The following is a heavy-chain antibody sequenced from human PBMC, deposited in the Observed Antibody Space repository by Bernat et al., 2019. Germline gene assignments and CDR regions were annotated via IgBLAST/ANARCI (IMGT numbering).Heavy chain of an antibody. V-gene: IGHV5-51*01. CDR2: IYPGDSDT. CDR3: ARSLHYDFWSGYPDRHWYFDL. J-gene: IGHJ2*01. Sequence: EVQLVQSGAEVKKPGESLKISCKGSGYSFTSYWIGWVRQMPGKGLEWMGIIYPGDSDTRYSPSFQGQVTISADKSISTAYLQWSSLKASDTAMYYCARSLHYDFWSGYPDRHWYFDLWGRGTLVTVSS. D-gene: IGHD3-3*01. CDR1: GYSFTSYW.